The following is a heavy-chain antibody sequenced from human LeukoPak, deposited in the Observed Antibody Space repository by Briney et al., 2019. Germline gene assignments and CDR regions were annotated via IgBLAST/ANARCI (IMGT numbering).Heavy chain of an antibody. D-gene: IGHD3-3*01. CDR1: GFTFSSYW. Sequence: PGGSLRLSCAASGFTFSSYWMHWVRQALGKGLVWVSRINTDGSSTSYADSVKGRFTISRDNAKNTLYLQMNSLRAEDTAVYYCARDTYDFWSGYYVGYFDYWGQGTLVTVS. V-gene: IGHV3-74*01. CDR2: INTDGSST. J-gene: IGHJ4*02. CDR3: ARDTYDFWSGYYVGYFDY.